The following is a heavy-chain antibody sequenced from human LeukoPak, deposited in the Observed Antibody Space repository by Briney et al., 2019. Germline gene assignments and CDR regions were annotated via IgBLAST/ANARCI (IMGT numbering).Heavy chain of an antibody. D-gene: IGHD2-2*01. CDR1: GFTVSSNY. CDR2: ISGSGGST. Sequence: GGSLRLSCAASGFTVSSNYMSWVRQAPGKGLEWVSAISGSGGSTYYADSVKGRFTISRDNSKNTLYLQMNSLRAEDTAVYYCAKGPAAMSVYWGQGTLVTVSS. J-gene: IGHJ4*02. CDR3: AKGPAAMSVY. V-gene: IGHV3-23*01.